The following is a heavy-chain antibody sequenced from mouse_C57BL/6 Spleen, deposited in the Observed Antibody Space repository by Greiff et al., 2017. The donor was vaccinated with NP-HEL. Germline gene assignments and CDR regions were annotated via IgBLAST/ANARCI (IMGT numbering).Heavy chain of an antibody. CDR1: GYTFTSYW. J-gene: IGHJ3*01. CDR2: IDPSDSYT. CDR3: ARNSYGSSPAWFAY. D-gene: IGHD1-1*01. Sequence: VQLQQSGAELVMPGASVKLSCKASGYTFTSYWMHWVKQRPGQGLEWIGEIDPSDSYTNYNQKFKGKSTLTVDKSSSTAYMQLSSLTSEDSAVYYCARNSYGSSPAWFAYWGQGTLVTVSA. V-gene: IGHV1-69*01.